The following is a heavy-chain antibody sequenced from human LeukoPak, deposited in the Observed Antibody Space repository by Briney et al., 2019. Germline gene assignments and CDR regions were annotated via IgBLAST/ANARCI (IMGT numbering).Heavy chain of an antibody. CDR1: GFTFSNYA. CDR2: FSGSGGRT. CDR3: ARELGSGSTSCYFDY. D-gene: IGHD2-2*01. Sequence: GGSLRLSCAASGFTFSNYAMSWVRQAPGKGLECVSSFSGSGGRTYYADSVKGRFTVSRDNAKNTVYLQMNSLRVEDTAVYYCARELGSGSTSCYFDYWGQGTLVTVSS. V-gene: IGHV3-23*01. J-gene: IGHJ4*02.